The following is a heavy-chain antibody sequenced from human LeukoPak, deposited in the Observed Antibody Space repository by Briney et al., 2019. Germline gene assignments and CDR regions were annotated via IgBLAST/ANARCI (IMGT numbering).Heavy chain of an antibody. CDR1: GFTFSSSA. V-gene: IGHV3-21*01. CDR2: INNVGSHI. D-gene: IGHD2-2*01. CDR3: ARGPGADPGAEYFQH. J-gene: IGHJ1*01. Sequence: PGGSLRLSCAASGFTFSSSAMNWVRQAPGKGLEWVSSINNVGSHIYYADSVKGRFTISRDNAKNSLYLQMNSLRAEDTAVYYCARGPGADPGAEYFQHWGQGTLVTVSS.